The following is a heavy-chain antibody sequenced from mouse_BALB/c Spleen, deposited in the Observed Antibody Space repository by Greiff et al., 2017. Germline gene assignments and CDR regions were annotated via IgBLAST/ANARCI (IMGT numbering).Heavy chain of an antibody. Sequence: QVQLKQSGAELMKPGASVKISCKATGYTFSSYWIEWVKQRPGHGLEWIGEILPGSGSTNYNEKFKGKATFTADTSSNTAYMQLSSLTSEDSAVYYCARRGASFAYWGQGTLVTVSA. CDR2: ILPGSGST. J-gene: IGHJ3*01. CDR3: ARRGASFAY. D-gene: IGHD6-1*01. V-gene: IGHV1-9*01. CDR1: GYTFSSYW.